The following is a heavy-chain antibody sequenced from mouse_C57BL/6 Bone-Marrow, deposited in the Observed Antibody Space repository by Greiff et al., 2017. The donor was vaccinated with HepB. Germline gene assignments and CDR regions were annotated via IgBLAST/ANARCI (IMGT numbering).Heavy chain of an antibody. V-gene: IGHV6-3*01. Sequence: EVQLQESGGGLVQPGGSMKLSCVASGFTFSNYWMNWVRQSPEKGLEWVAQIRLKSDNYATHYAESVKGRFTISRDDSKSSVYLQMNNLRAEDTGIYYCTAPHYYGSSHWYFDVWGTGTTVTVSS. CDR3: TAPHYYGSSHWYFDV. D-gene: IGHD1-1*01. J-gene: IGHJ1*03. CDR1: GFTFSNYW. CDR2: IRLKSDNYAT.